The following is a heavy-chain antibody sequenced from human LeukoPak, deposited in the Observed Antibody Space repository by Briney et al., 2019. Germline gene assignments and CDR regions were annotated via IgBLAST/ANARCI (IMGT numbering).Heavy chain of an antibody. CDR3: ARVVEQQLVDY. CDR2: ISAYNGNT. CDR1: GYTFTSYY. Sequence: ASVKVSCKASGYTFTSYYMYWVRQAPGQGLEWMGWISAYNGNTNYAQKLQGRVTMTTDTSTSTAYMELRSLRSDDTAVYYCARVVEQQLVDYWGQGTLVTVSS. V-gene: IGHV1-18*04. J-gene: IGHJ4*02. D-gene: IGHD6-13*01.